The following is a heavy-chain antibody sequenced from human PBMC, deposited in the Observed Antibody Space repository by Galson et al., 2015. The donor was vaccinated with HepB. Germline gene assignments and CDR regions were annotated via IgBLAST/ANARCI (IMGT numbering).Heavy chain of an antibody. D-gene: IGHD3-3*01. J-gene: IGHJ4*02. CDR1: GDSVSSNSAA. CDR3: ARSRFEGDFWSGYYSSYFAY. V-gene: IGHV6-1*01. CDR2: TYYRSKWYN. Sequence: CAISGDSVSSNSAAWNWIRQSPSRGLEWLGRTYYRSKWYNDYAVSVKSRITINPDTSKNQFSLQLNSVTPEDTAVYYCARSRFEGDFWSGYYSSYFAYWGQGTLVTVSS.